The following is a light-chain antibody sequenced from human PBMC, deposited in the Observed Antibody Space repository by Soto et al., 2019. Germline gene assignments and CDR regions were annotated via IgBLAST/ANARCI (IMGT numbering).Light chain of an antibody. CDR1: QSISSW. CDR2: DTS. CDR3: QQYDNLVT. V-gene: IGKV1-33*01. Sequence: DIQMTQSPSTLSASVGDRVTITCRASQSISSWLAWYQQKPGKAPKLLIYDTSNLETGVPSRFSGSGSGTDFTFTISSLQPEDIATYYCQQYDNLVTFGGGTKV. J-gene: IGKJ4*01.